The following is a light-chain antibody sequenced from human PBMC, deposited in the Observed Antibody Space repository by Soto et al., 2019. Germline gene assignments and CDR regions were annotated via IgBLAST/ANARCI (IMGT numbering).Light chain of an antibody. CDR1: SSDVGGYNY. CDR2: EVS. V-gene: IGLV2-8*01. CDR3: SSYAGSNDHVI. Sequence: QSALTQPPSASGSPGQSVTISCTGTSSDVGGYNYVSWYQQHPGKAPKLMIYEVSKRPSGVPDRFSGSKSGNTASLTVSGHQGEDEGGYNCSSYAGSNDHVICAGGTKLTLL. J-gene: IGLJ2*01.